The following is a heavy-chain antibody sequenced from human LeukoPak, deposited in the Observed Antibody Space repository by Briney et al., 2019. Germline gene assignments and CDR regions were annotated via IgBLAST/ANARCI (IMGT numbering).Heavy chain of an antibody. Sequence: GGSLRLSCAASGITFSSYAMSWFRQAPGKGLEWVSGISGSGGSTYYADSVKGRFTISRDNSKNTLYLQMNSLRAEDTAVYYCARDPRDDSSPSRIDYWGQGTLVTVSS. CDR3: ARDPRDDSSPSRIDY. J-gene: IGHJ4*02. CDR1: GITFSSYA. V-gene: IGHV3-23*01. D-gene: IGHD3-22*01. CDR2: ISGSGGST.